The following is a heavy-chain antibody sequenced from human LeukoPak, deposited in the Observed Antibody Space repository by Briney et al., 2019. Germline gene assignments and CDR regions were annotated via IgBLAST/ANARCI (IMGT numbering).Heavy chain of an antibody. CDR1: GFIFRSYA. J-gene: IGHJ4*02. Sequence: GRSLRLSCAASGFIFRSYAMSWVRQAPGKGLEWVSTISGSGVPTFYADSVKGRFTISRDNSQNTLYLRMNSLRAEDTALYYCAKEGDALAATDIDDYWGQGTLVTVSS. CDR3: AKEGDALAATDIDDY. D-gene: IGHD6-13*01. V-gene: IGHV3-23*01. CDR2: ISGSGVPT.